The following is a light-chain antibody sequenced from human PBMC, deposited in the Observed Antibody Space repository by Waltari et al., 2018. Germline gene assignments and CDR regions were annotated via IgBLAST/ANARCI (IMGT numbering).Light chain of an antibody. V-gene: IGKV3-20*01. CDR1: QSLTKRY. CDR3: QQYGSSILYT. Sequence: EVVLTQSPDTLSLSPGERATLSCRASQSLTKRYLAWYQQKPGQAPRLLIYGASSRAPGIPNRFSGSGSGTDFTLTISRLEPEDFAVYYCQQYGSSILYTFGQATKLEIK. J-gene: IGKJ2*01. CDR2: GAS.